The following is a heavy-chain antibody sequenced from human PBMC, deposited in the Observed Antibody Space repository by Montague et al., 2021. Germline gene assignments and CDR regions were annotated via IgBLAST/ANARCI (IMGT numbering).Heavy chain of an antibody. CDR3: VLTPSLYYHGMDV. J-gene: IGHJ6*02. V-gene: IGHV4-39*01. CDR2: NYYSGST. CDR1: SGSISSSRYY. Sequence: SETLSLTCTVSSGSISSSRYYWGWISQPPGKGLDWMGRNYYSGSTYYNPSLGSGLTISVEKSKNQFSLKLSSVTAADTAVYYGVLTPSLYYHGMDVCGQGTSLTVSS. D-gene: IGHD4/OR15-4a*01.